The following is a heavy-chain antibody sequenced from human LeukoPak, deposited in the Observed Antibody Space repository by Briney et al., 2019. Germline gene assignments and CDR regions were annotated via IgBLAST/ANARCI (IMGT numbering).Heavy chain of an antibody. J-gene: IGHJ5*02. V-gene: IGHV1-46*01. CDR3: ARDYSGEWEQLTGWWFDP. CDR2: INPSGDFR. D-gene: IGHD1-26*01. Sequence: ASVKVSCKASGYTFVTHWMHWVRQAPGQGLEWMGIINPSGDFRSYAQKFQGRVTVTRDMSTRTVYMELSDLEPEDTAVYYCARDYSGEWEQLTGWWFDPWGQGTLVIVSS. CDR1: GYTFVTHW.